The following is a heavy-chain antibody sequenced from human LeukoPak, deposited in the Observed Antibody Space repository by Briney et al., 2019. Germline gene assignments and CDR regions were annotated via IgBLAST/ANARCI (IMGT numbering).Heavy chain of an antibody. CDR3: ARAYGRSSSWFPHGY. Sequence: ASVKVSCKASGYTFTNYEINWVRQAPGQGLEWMGWINPNSGGTNYAQKFQGRVTMTRDTSISTAYMELSRLRSDDTAVYYCARAYGRSSSWFPHGYWGQGTLVTVSS. CDR1: GYTFTNYE. V-gene: IGHV1-2*02. CDR2: INPNSGGT. J-gene: IGHJ4*02. D-gene: IGHD6-13*01.